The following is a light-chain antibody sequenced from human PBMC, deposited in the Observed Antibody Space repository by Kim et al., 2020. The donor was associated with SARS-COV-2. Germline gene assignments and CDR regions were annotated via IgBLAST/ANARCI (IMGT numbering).Light chain of an antibody. J-gene: IGLJ3*02. CDR3: QAWDSSIWV. V-gene: IGLV3-1*01. CDR1: ELGDKY. CDR2: QDT. Sequence: SYELTQPPSVSVSPGQTASITCSGDELGDKYACWYQQKPGQSPVLVIYQDTKRPSGIPERFSGSNSGNTATLTISGTQALDEADYYCQAWDSSIWVFGGG.